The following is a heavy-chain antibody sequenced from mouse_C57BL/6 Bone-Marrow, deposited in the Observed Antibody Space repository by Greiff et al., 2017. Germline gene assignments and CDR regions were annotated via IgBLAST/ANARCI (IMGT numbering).Heavy chain of an antibody. CDR3: ARHGNYVPYYAMDY. CDR1: GFTFSSYG. D-gene: IGHD1-1*01. V-gene: IGHV5-6*01. CDR2: ISSGGSYT. Sequence: VQLKESGGDLVTPGGSLKLSCAASGFTFSSYGMSWVRQTPDKRLEWVATISSGGSYTYYPDSVKGRFTISRDNAKNTLYLQMSSLKSEDTAMYYCARHGNYVPYYAMDYWGQGTSVTVSS. J-gene: IGHJ4*01.